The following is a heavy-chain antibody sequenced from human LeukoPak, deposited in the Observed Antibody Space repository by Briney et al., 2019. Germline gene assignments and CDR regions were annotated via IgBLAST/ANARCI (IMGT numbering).Heavy chain of an antibody. D-gene: IGHD3-16*02. CDR3: ARESVTYDYVWGSYRYPYFDY. CDR2: IYYSGST. Sequence: SETLSLTCTVSGGSISSSSYYWGWIRQPPGKGLEWIGSIYYSGSTYYNPSLKSRVTISVDTSKNQFSLKLSSVTAADTAVYYCARESVTYDYVWGSYRYPYFDYWGQGTLVTVSS. J-gene: IGHJ4*02. CDR1: GGSISSSSYY. V-gene: IGHV4-39*02.